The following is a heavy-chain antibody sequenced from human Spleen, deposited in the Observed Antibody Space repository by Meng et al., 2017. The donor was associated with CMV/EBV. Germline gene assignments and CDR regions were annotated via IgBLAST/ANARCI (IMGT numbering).Heavy chain of an antibody. J-gene: IGHJ4*02. CDR1: GFTFSSYG. Sequence: GESLKISCAASGFTFSSYGMHWVRQAPGKGLEWVAFIRYDGSNKYYADSVKGRFTISRDNSKNTLYLQMNSLRAEDTAVYYCAKDGDMITFGGVLGLDYWGQGTLVTVSS. V-gene: IGHV3-30*02. D-gene: IGHD3-16*01. CDR3: AKDGDMITFGGVLGLDY. CDR2: IRYDGSNK.